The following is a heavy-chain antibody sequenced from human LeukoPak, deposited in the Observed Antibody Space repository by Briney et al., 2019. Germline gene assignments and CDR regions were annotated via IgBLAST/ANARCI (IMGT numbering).Heavy chain of an antibody. Sequence: PGGSPRLSCAASGFTFSGYSMNWVRQAPGKGLEWVSYISSSSSTIYYADSVKGRFTISRDNAKNSLYLQMNSLRDEDTAVYYCAKGRGDSSGYRDYWGQGTLVTVSS. CDR2: ISSSSSTI. D-gene: IGHD3-22*01. CDR3: AKGRGDSSGYRDY. J-gene: IGHJ4*02. V-gene: IGHV3-48*02. CDR1: GFTFSGYS.